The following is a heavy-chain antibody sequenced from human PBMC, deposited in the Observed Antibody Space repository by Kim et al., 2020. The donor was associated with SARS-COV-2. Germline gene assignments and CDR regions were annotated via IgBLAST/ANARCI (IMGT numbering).Heavy chain of an antibody. Sequence: AQKVQGKVAVSADESTSPAYSELSSLRSEDTAVYYCARLTGTTFNWFDPWGQGTLVTVSS. CDR3: ARLTGTTFNWFDP. V-gene: IGHV1-69*01. D-gene: IGHD1-7*01. J-gene: IGHJ5*02.